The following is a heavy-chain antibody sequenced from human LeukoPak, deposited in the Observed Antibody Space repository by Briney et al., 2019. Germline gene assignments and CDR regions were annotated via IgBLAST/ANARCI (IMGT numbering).Heavy chain of an antibody. CDR3: ARDPLPITIFGVVIPYYFDY. J-gene: IGHJ4*02. Sequence: SVNVSCKASGGTFSSYAISWVRQAPGQGLEWMGGIIPIFGTANYAQKFQGRVTITADESTSTAYMELSSLRSEDTAVYYCARDPLPITIFGVVIPYYFDYWGRGTLVTVSS. CDR2: IIPIFGTA. D-gene: IGHD3-3*01. CDR1: GGTFSSYA. V-gene: IGHV1-69*13.